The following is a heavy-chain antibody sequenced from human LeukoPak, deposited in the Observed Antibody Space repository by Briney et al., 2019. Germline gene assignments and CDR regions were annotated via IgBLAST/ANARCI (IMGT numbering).Heavy chain of an antibody. CDR1: GYTSTGYY. CDR3: ARDRGNYDPYYYMDV. Sequence: ASVKVSCKASGYTSTGYYIHWVRQAPGQGLEWMGWINPNSGDTNYAQKFQGRVTMTRDTSISTAYMELSRLRSDDTAVYYCARDRGNYDPYYYMDVWGKGTTVTVSS. D-gene: IGHD3-3*01. CDR2: INPNSGDT. J-gene: IGHJ6*03. V-gene: IGHV1-2*02.